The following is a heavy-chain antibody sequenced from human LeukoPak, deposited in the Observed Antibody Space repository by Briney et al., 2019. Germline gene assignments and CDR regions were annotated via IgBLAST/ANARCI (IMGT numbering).Heavy chain of an antibody. CDR2: ISSGGDTI. CDR3: VRLTQWLDDAFDL. D-gene: IGHD6-19*01. J-gene: IGHJ3*01. Sequence: GGSLRLSCAVSGFTFSDYHMSWFRQAPGKRLEWVSYISSGGDTIYYVASVKGRFTISRDNAKGSLFLQMNSLRTDDTAVYYCVRLTQWLDDAFDLWGQGTVVTVS. V-gene: IGHV3-11*04. CDR1: GFTFSDYH.